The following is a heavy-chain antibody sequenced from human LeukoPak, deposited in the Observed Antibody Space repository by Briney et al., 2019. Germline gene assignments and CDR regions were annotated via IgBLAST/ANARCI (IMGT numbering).Heavy chain of an antibody. CDR3: ARHGGHCTSTSCFDP. V-gene: IGHV4-59*08. D-gene: IGHD2-2*01. J-gene: IGHJ5*02. Sequence: SETLSLTCTVSGGSISSSYWSWIRQPPGKGLEWIGYIYSTGCTNSNPSLKSRVTISVDTSKNQFSLNLSSVTAADTAVYYCARHGGHCTSTSCFDPWGQGTLVTVSS. CDR2: IYSTGCT. CDR1: GGSISSSY.